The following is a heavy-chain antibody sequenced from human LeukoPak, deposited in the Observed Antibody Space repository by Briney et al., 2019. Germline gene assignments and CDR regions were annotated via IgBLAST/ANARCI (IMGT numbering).Heavy chain of an antibody. CDR2: FDPEDGET. Sequence: ASVKVSCKVSGYTLTELSMHWVRQAPGKGLEWMGGFDPEDGETIYAQKFQGRVTMTEDTSTDTAYMELSSLRSEDTAVYYCATALYTLDYYDSSGYFVYWGQGTLVTVSS. V-gene: IGHV1-24*01. D-gene: IGHD3-22*01. CDR3: ATALYTLDYYDSSGYFVY. J-gene: IGHJ4*02. CDR1: GYTLTELS.